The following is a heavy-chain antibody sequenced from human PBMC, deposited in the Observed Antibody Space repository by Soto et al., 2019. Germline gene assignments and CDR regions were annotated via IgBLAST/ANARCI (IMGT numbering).Heavy chain of an antibody. V-gene: IGHV3-23*01. CDR2: INNSGGST. CDR3: AKEPEMPGRGLDS. Sequence: EVQLLESGGGLVQPGGSLRLSCAASGFTFRSFTMAWVRQAPGKGLEWVSTINNSGGSTYYADSVKGRFTISRDNSKNTLYLEMNSLGAEDTAVYYCAKEPEMPGRGLDSWGQGTLVTVSS. D-gene: IGHD2-2*01. J-gene: IGHJ4*02. CDR1: GFTFRSFT.